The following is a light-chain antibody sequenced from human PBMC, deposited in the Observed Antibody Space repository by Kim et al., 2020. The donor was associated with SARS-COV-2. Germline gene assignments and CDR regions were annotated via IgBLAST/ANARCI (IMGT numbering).Light chain of an antibody. CDR3: QQYGSSPPDT. V-gene: IGKV3-20*01. J-gene: IGKJ2*01. Sequence: SPGERDTLSCRASQSVSSSYLVWYQQKPGQAPRLLIYGASSRATGIPDRFSGSGSGTDFTLTISRLEPEDFAVYYCQQYGSSPPDTFGQGTKLEI. CDR1: QSVSSSY. CDR2: GAS.